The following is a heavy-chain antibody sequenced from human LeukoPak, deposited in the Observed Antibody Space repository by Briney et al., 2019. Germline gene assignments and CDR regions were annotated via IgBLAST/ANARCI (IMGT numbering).Heavy chain of an antibody. CDR3: WRDCTPVTTWGFGFDAFDI. CDR1: GGPISRYF. D-gene: IGHD4-17*01. J-gene: IGHJ3*02. V-gene: IGHV4-4*07. CDR2: IYHSGST. Sequence: PSETLSLTCTVSGGPISRYFGSGIPQPTGKGLEWIGRIYHSGSTHYNPSLKSRLHMPVDTSKNHFSPTLHYVTAPVHGVLYCWRDCTPVTTWGFGFDAFDISGQGTMGTVSS.